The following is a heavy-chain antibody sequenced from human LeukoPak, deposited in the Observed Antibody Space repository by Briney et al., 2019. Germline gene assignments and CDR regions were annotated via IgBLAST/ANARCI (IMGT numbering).Heavy chain of an antibody. Sequence: GASVKVSCKASGGTFSSYAISWVRQAPGQGLEWMGRIIPILGIANYAQKFQGRVTITADKSTSTACMELSSLRSEDTAVYYCARDSSMGWFGELRAFDYWGQGTLVTVSS. V-gene: IGHV1-69*04. J-gene: IGHJ4*02. CDR3: ARDSSMGWFGELRAFDY. CDR1: GGTFSSYA. CDR2: IIPILGIA. D-gene: IGHD3-10*01.